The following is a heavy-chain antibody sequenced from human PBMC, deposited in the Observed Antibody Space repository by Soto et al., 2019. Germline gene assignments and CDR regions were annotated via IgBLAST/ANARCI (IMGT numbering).Heavy chain of an antibody. CDR2: IYSGGST. CDR3: ARDFDDFWSGYLDV. J-gene: IGHJ6*02. D-gene: IGHD3-3*01. CDR1: WFTVSSNY. Sequence: PVGSLRLSCAASWFTVSSNYMSWVRQAPGKGLEWVSVIYSGGSTYYADSVKGRFTISRDNSKNTLYLQMNSLRAEDTAVYYCARDFDDFWSGYLDVWGQGTTVTVSS. V-gene: IGHV3-53*01.